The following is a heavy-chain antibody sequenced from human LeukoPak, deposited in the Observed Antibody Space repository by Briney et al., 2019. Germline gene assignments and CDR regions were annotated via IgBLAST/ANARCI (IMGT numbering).Heavy chain of an antibody. CDR3: ARGLYDFWSGYYTPGNYYYYYYMDV. CDR2: IYYSGST. CDR1: GGSISSYY. V-gene: IGHV4-59*01. D-gene: IGHD3-3*01. J-gene: IGHJ6*03. Sequence: SETLSLTCTVSGGSISSYYWSWIRQPPGKGLEWIGYIYYSGSTNYNPSLKSRVTISVDTSKNQFSLKLSSVTAAVTAVYYCARGLYDFWSGYYTPGNYYYYYYMDVWGKGTTVTVSS.